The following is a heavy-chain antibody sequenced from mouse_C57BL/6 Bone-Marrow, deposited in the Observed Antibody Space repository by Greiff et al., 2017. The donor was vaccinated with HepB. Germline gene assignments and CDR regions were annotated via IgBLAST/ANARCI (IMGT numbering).Heavy chain of an antibody. CDR2: IYPRDGST. CDR3: ARCHCGSSYDYAMDY. CDR1: VYTFTSYD. Sequence: VQLQQSGPELVKPGASVKLSCKASVYTFTSYDINWVKQRPGQGLEWIGWIYPRDGSTKYNEKFKGKATLTVDTSSSTAYMELHSLTSEDSAVYVGARCHCGSSYDYAMDYWGQGTSVTVSS. D-gene: IGHD1-1*01. V-gene: IGHV1-85*01. J-gene: IGHJ4*01.